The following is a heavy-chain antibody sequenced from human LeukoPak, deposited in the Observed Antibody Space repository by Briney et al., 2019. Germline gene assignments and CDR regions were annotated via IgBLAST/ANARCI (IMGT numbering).Heavy chain of an antibody. D-gene: IGHD4-17*01. CDR2: IYSSGST. CDR3: AREGRYGDYEGY. J-gene: IGHJ4*02. Sequence: SETLSLTCTVSGGSISSYYWSWIRQPAGKALEWIGRIYSSGSTNYNPSLKSRVTMSVDTSKNQFSLKLSSVTVADPAVYYCAREGRYGDYEGYWGQGTLVTVSS. CDR1: GGSISSYY. V-gene: IGHV4-4*07.